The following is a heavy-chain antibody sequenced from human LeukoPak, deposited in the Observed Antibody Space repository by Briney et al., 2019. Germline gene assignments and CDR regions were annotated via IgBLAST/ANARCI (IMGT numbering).Heavy chain of an antibody. V-gene: IGHV1-46*01. CDR2: INPSGGST. CDR1: GYTFTNYY. Sequence: ASVKVSCKASGYTFTNYYMHWVRQAPGKGLEWMGIINPSGGSTSYAQRFQGRVTMTRDTSTSTVYMELSSLRSEDTAVYYCARDGSSSLYYFDYWGQGTLVTVSS. CDR3: ARDGSSSLYYFDY. D-gene: IGHD6-13*01. J-gene: IGHJ4*02.